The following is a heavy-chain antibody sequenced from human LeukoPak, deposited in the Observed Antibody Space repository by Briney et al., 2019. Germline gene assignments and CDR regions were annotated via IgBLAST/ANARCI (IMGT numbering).Heavy chain of an antibody. CDR1: GGSTSSGSYY. D-gene: IGHD3-10*01. CDR2: IYYSGST. J-gene: IGHJ3*02. V-gene: IGHV4-61*01. Sequence: PSQTLSLTCTVSGGSTSSGSYYWSWIRQPPGKGLEWIGYIYYSGSTNYNPSLKSRVTISVDTSKNQFSLKLSSVTAADTAVYYCARVFRRVRGVKDNAFDIWGQGTMVTVSS. CDR3: ARVFRRVRGVKDNAFDI.